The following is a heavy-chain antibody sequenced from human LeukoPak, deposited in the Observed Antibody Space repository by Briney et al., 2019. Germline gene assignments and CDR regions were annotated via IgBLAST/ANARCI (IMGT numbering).Heavy chain of an antibody. CDR2: VSSSSSNI. Sequence: GGSLRLSCVASGLIFSSYSMNWVRQAPGKGLEWISHVSSSSSNIYYADSVRGRFTISRDNAKNSLFLQMNSLRAEDTAVYYCARDIGISNSWPYFDFWGQGTLVTVSS. D-gene: IGHD6-13*01. CDR1: GLIFSSYS. J-gene: IGHJ4*02. V-gene: IGHV3-48*04. CDR3: ARDIGISNSWPYFDF.